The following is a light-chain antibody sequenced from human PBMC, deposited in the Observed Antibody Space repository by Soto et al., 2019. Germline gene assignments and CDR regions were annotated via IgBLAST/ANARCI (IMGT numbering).Light chain of an antibody. J-gene: IGLJ1*01. CDR3: CSYALL. Sequence: QSVLDHPASVSGSPGKSITISCTGTNSDVGTHNLVSWYQQHPGKAPKLIIYEGTKRPSGVSNRFSGSQSGNTASLTISGLQAEDEADYYCCSYALLFGTGTKVTVL. CDR1: NSDVGTHNL. CDR2: EGT. V-gene: IGLV2-23*01.